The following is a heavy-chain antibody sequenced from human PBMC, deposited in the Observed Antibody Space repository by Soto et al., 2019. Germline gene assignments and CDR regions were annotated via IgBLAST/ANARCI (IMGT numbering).Heavy chain of an antibody. CDR2: INHSGST. D-gene: IGHD5-12*01. Sequence: SETLSLTCAVYGGSFSGYYWSWIRQPPGKGLEWIGEINHSGSTNYNPSLKSRVTISVDTSKNQFSLKLSSVTAADTAVYYCARKLGGYEDHAFDIWGQGTMVTVSS. CDR3: ARKLGGYEDHAFDI. J-gene: IGHJ3*02. CDR1: GGSFSGYY. V-gene: IGHV4-34*01.